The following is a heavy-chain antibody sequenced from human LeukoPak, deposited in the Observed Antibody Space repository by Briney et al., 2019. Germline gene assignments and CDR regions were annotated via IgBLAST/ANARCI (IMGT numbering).Heavy chain of an antibody. CDR1: GASISSYY. CDR3: ARADIVVVTAPWYFDL. CDR2: INYSGST. Sequence: SETLSLTCTVSGASISSYYWNWIRQPPGKGLEWIGYINYSGSTNYNPSLKSRVTMSVVTSKNQFSLKLSSVTAADTAVYYCARADIVVVTAPWYFDLWGRGTLVSVSS. J-gene: IGHJ2*01. V-gene: IGHV4-59*08. D-gene: IGHD2-21*02.